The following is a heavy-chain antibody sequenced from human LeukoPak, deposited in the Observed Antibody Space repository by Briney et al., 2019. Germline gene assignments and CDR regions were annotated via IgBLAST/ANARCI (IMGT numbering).Heavy chain of an antibody. V-gene: IGHV3-30*04. CDR3: ARDYLSY. J-gene: IGHJ4*02. CDR2: ISYDGSNK. CDR1: GFTFSSYA. D-gene: IGHD2/OR15-2a*01. Sequence: GGSLRLSCAASGFTFSSYAMHWVRQAPGKALEWVAVISYDGSNKYYADSVKGRFTISRDNSKNTLYLQMNSLRAEDTAVYYCARDYLSYWGQGTLVTVSS.